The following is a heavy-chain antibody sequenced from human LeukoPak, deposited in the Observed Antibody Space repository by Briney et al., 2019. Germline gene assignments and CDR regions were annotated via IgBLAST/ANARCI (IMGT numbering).Heavy chain of an antibody. V-gene: IGHV4-30-4*01. Sequence: SQTLSLTCTVSGGSISSGDYYWGWIRQPPGKGLEWIGYIYYSGSTYYNPSLKSQITISVDTSKNQFSLKLSSVTAADTAVYYCARADDYYGSGSPQVFDYWGQGTLVTVSS. CDR2: IYYSGST. D-gene: IGHD3-10*01. CDR1: GGSISSGDYY. CDR3: ARADDYYGSGSPQVFDY. J-gene: IGHJ4*02.